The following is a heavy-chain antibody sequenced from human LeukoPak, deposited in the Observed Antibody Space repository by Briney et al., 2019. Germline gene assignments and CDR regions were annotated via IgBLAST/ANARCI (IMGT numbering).Heavy chain of an antibody. J-gene: IGHJ6*02. V-gene: IGHV3-21*01. CDR3: AVQKSIIYGMDV. CDR2: ISSSSTYI. Sequence: GGSLRLSCAASGCSFGSYSMNWIRQAPGKGLEWVSSISSSSTYIYHAVSVKGRFTISRDNAKNSLYLQMNSLRAEDTAVYYCAVQKSIIYGMDVWGQGITVTVSS. D-gene: IGHD3-10*01. CDR1: GCSFGSYS.